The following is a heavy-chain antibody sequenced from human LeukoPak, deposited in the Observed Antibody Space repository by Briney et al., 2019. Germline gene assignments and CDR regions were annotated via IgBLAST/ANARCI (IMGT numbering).Heavy chain of an antibody. V-gene: IGHV4-59*01. CDR3: ARGPHDFWSGYYLNYYYYYMDV. Sequence: SSETLSLTCTVSGGSISSYYWSWIRQPPGKGLEWIGYIYYSGGTNYNPSLKSRVTISVDTSKNQFSLKLSSVTAADTAVYYCARGPHDFWSGYYLNYYYYYMDVWGKGTTVTVSS. D-gene: IGHD3-3*01. CDR1: GGSISSYY. CDR2: IYYSGGT. J-gene: IGHJ6*03.